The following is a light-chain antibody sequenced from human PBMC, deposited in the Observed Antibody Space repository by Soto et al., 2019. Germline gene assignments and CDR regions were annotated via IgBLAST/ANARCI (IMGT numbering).Light chain of an antibody. CDR2: EAS. V-gene: IGKV1-5*01. J-gene: IGKJ2*01. CDR3: QQYHRFYT. Sequence: DIQMTQSPSTLSASVGDRVTITCRASQSVSRWLAWYQRKPGKAPKLLIYEASSLENGVPSRFSGSGFGTEFTLTISSLQPDDFATYFCQQYHRFYTFGQRTKVDIK. CDR1: QSVSRW.